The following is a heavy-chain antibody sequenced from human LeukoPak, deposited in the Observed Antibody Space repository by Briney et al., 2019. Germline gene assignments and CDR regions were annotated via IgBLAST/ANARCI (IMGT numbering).Heavy chain of an antibody. CDR2: INPSGGST. CDR1: GYTFTSYY. V-gene: IGHV1-46*01. CDR3: ARTTGYYDFWRVYYYYGMDV. Sequence: APVKVSCTASGYTFTSYYMHWVRQAPGQGLEWMGIINPSGGSTSYAQKFQGRVTMTRDTSTSTVYMELSSLRSEDTAVYYCARTTGYYDFWRVYYYYGMDVWGQGTTVTVSS. J-gene: IGHJ6*02. D-gene: IGHD3-3*01.